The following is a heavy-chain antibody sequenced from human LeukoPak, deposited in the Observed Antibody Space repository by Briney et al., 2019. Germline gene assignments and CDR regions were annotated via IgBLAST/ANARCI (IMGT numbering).Heavy chain of an antibody. V-gene: IGHV3-30*04. Sequence: GGSLRLSCAASGFTFSSYVMHWVRQAPGKGLERVAVISYDGSNKYYADSVKGRFTISRDNSKNTLYLQMNSLRAEDTAVYYCARDLGPTIFSLPGYWGQGTLVTVSS. J-gene: IGHJ4*02. CDR1: GFTFSSYV. D-gene: IGHD3-9*01. CDR2: ISYDGSNK. CDR3: ARDLGPTIFSLPGY.